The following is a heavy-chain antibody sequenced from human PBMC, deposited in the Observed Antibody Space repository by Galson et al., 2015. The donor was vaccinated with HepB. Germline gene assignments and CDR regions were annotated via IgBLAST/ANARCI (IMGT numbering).Heavy chain of an antibody. CDR2: IYSGGST. CDR1: GFTVSSNY. CDR3: ASVGVVVVAAYAFDI. D-gene: IGHD2-15*01. J-gene: IGHJ3*02. V-gene: IGHV3-53*01. Sequence: SLRLSCAASGFTVSSNYMSWVRQAPGKGLEWVSVIYSGGSTYYADSVEGRFTISRDNSKNTLYLQMNSLRAEDTAVYYCASVGVVVVAAYAFDIWGQGTMVTVSS.